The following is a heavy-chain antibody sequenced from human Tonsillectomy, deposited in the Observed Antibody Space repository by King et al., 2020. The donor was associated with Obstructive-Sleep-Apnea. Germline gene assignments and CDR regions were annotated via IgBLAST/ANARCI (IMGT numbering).Heavy chain of an antibody. D-gene: IGHD3-3*02. J-gene: IGHJ6*02. V-gene: IGHV3-23*04. Sequence: QLVQSGGGLVQPGGSLRLSCAASGFTFSSYAMSWVRQAPGKGLEWVSAISGSGGSTYYADSVKGRFTISRYNSKNTLYLQMNSLRAEDTAVYYCAKDLPLAFYYYYYGMDVWGQGTTVTVSS. CDR1: GFTFSSYA. CDR3: AKDLPLAFYYYYYGMDV. CDR2: ISGSGGST.